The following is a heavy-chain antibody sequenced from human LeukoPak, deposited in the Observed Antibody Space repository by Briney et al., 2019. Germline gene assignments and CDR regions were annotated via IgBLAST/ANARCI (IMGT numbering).Heavy chain of an antibody. D-gene: IGHD5-24*01. J-gene: IGHJ4*02. Sequence: GGSLRLSCVASGFSFSDHWMNWFRQAPGKGLEWVATIKKDGSEQYYVDSMRGRLTISRDNAKNSVYLQIHHLRAEDTAVYYCARDLGWLQSDYWGQGTLVTVSS. CDR1: GFSFSDHW. CDR2: IKKDGSEQ. CDR3: ARDLGWLQSDY. V-gene: IGHV3-7*01.